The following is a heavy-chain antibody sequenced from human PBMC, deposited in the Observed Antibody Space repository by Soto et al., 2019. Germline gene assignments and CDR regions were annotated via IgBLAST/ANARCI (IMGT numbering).Heavy chain of an antibody. CDR1: GYSFTGDS. V-gene: IGHV1-2*02. Sequence: ASVKVSCKASGYSFTGDSIHWVRQAPGQGLEWMGWVNGNSGGTRYSQKFQGRVTMTRDTSISSAYMELSRLTSDDTAVFYCARGRWRTRGPAGLTDYSGQAPLVTLFS. CDR3: ARGRWRTRGPAGLTDY. CDR2: VNGNSGGT. D-gene: IGHD2-15*01. J-gene: IGHJ4*02.